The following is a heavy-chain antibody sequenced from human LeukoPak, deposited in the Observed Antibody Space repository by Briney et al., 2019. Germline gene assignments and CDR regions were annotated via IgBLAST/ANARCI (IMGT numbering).Heavy chain of an antibody. Sequence: GGSLRLSCAASGFTFSSYWMSWVRQAPGKGLEWVANIKQEGSEKYYVDSVKGRFTISRDNAKNSLYLQMNSLRVEDTAVYYCARDGSGWHPMDDAFDIWGQGTMVTVSS. D-gene: IGHD6-19*01. V-gene: IGHV3-7*01. CDR2: IKQEGSEK. CDR1: GFTFSSYW. CDR3: ARDGSGWHPMDDAFDI. J-gene: IGHJ3*02.